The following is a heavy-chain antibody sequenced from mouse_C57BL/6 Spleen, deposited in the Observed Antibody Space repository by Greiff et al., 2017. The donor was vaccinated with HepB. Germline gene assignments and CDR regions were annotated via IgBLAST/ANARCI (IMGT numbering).Heavy chain of an antibody. Sequence: EVQLVESGGGLVQPGGSLKLSCAASGFTLSDYYMYWVRQTPEKRLEWVAYISNGGGSTYYPDTVKGRFTISRDNAKNTLYLQMSRLKSEDTAMYYCARTGSSYWYFDVWGTGTTVTVSS. J-gene: IGHJ1*03. CDR3: ARTGSSYWYFDV. CDR1: GFTLSDYY. V-gene: IGHV5-12*01. CDR2: ISNGGGST. D-gene: IGHD1-1*01.